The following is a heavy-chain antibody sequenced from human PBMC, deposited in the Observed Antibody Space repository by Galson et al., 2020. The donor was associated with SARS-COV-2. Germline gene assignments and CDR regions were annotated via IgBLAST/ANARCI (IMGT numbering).Heavy chain of an antibody. J-gene: IGHJ5*02. CDR1: GYTLTELS. V-gene: IGHV1-24*01. CDR2: FDPEDGET. Sequence: ASVKVSCKVSGYTLTELSMHWVRQAPGKGLEWMGGFDPEDGETTYAQKFQGRVTMTEDTSTDTAYMELSSLRSEDTAVYYCATSPPIVVVPAARGPPWFDPWGQGTLVTVSS. CDR3: ATSPPIVVVPAARGPPWFDP. D-gene: IGHD2-2*01.